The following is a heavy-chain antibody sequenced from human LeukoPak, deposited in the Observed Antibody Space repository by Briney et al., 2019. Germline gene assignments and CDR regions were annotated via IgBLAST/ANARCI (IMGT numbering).Heavy chain of an antibody. CDR3: ATHPPDTAMVREVDY. V-gene: IGHV4-59*08. D-gene: IGHD5-18*01. J-gene: IGHJ4*02. CDR1: GGSISRYY. Sequence: SETLPLTRSVSGGSISRYYWRWIRQPPGKGLEWIGYIYYSGSTNYNPSLKSRVTISVDTSKNQFSPKLSSVTAADTAVYYCATHPPDTAMVREVDYWGQGTLVTVSS. CDR2: IYYSGST.